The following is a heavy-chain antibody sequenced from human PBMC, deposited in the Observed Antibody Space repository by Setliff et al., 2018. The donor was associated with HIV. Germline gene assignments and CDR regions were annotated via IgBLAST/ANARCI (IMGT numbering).Heavy chain of an antibody. CDR3: AKDGLAGYFES. CDR2: IWFNGNRK. V-gene: IGHV3-33*06. CDR1: GFTFTNHA. Sequence: GGSLRLSCATSGFTFTNHAMHWVRQAPGKGREWVAVIWFNGNRKYYADSVKGRFTISRDTSNNTLYIQMNSLRAEDTAVYYCAKDGLAGYFESWGLGTLVTVSS. J-gene: IGHJ4*02. D-gene: IGHD1-1*01.